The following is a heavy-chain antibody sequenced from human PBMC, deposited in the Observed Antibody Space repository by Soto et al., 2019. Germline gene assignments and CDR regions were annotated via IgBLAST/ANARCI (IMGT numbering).Heavy chain of an antibody. CDR3: AKPPGLKGQQLVLWGPDWFDP. Sequence: GGSLRLSCAASGFTFSSYAMSWVRQAPGKGLEWVSAISGSGGSTYYADSVKGRFTISRDNSKNTLYLQMNSLRAEDTAVYYCAKPPGLKGQQLVLWGPDWFDPWGQGTLVTVSS. D-gene: IGHD6-13*01. CDR1: GFTFSSYA. V-gene: IGHV3-23*01. CDR2: ISGSGGST. J-gene: IGHJ5*02.